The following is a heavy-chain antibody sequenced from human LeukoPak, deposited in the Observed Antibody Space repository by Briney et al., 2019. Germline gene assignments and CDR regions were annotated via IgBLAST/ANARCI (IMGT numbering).Heavy chain of an antibody. CDR3: ARDDSSGYYYSY. D-gene: IGHD3-22*01. V-gene: IGHV1-2*02. CDR1: GYTFTGYY. J-gene: IGHJ4*02. CDR2: INPNSGGT. Sequence: ASVKVSCEASGYTFTGYYMHWVRQAPGQGLEWMEWINPNSGGTSYAQKFQGRVTMTRDTSISTAYMELSRLRSDDTAVYYCARDDSSGYYYSYWGQGTLVTVSS.